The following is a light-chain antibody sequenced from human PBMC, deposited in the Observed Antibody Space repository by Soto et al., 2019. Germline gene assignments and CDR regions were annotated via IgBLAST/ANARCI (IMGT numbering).Light chain of an antibody. J-gene: IGLJ1*01. CDR3: KSYAGSNTYV. CDR2: EVR. CDR1: MRDVGAYNL. Sequence: QSVLTQPASVSGSAGQSITISCSGTMRDVGAYNLVSWYQQHPGTAPKLIIYEVRNRPSGISSRFSGSRSGNTASLTISGLQPEDEGDYFCKSYAGSNTYVFGSGTKVTVL. V-gene: IGLV2-14*01.